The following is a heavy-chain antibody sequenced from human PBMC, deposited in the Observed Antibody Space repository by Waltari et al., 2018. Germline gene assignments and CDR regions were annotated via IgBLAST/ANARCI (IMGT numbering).Heavy chain of an antibody. V-gene: IGHV3-7*03. CDR1: GFTFSRDW. J-gene: IGHJ4*02. CDR2: INRDGSEK. Sequence: EVQLVESGGYLVQPGGSLRLSCAASGFTFSRDWVSWVRQAPGKGREWVANINRDGSEKYHVESVKGRFTISRDNAKNSLYLQMNSLRGEDTAVYYCARGSRQSDYWGQGTLVTVSS. CDR3: ARGSRQSDY.